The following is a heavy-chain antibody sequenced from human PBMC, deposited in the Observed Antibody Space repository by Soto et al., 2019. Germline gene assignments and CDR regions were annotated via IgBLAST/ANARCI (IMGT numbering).Heavy chain of an antibody. CDR3: ASYPDIVVVVATTPDAFDI. CDR2: ISSSSSYI. J-gene: IGHJ3*02. V-gene: IGHV3-21*01. D-gene: IGHD2-15*01. Sequence: RGSLRLSCAASGFTFSSYSMNWVRQAPGKGLEWVSSISSSSSYIYYADSVKGRFTISRDNAKNSLYLQMNSLRAEDTAVYYCASYPDIVVVVATTPDAFDIWGQGTMVTVSS. CDR1: GFTFSSYS.